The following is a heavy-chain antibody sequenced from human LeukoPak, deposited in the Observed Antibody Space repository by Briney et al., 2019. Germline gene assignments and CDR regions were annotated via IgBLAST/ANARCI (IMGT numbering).Heavy chain of an antibody. CDR2: IGGPGAPT. CDR1: GFTFSSYS. D-gene: IGHD2-15*01. CDR3: ARGATRATRHFDL. Sequence: QLGGSLRLSCVASGFTFSSYSLTWVRQTPEKGLAWVSIIGGPGAPTFYADSVEGRFTISRDNSKNTVYLHMNSLRAEDTALYFCARGATRATRHFDLWGRGTLVTVSS. V-gene: IGHV3-23*01. J-gene: IGHJ2*01.